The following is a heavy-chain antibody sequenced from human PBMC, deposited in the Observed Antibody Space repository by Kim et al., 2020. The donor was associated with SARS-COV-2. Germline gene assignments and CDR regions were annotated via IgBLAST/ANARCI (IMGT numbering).Heavy chain of an antibody. Sequence: ASVKVSCKASGYTFTSYAMNWVRQATGQGLEWMGWINTNTGNPTYAQGFTGRFVFSLDTSVSTGYLQISSLKAEDTAVYYCAREKYSHGLNWFDPWGQGTVVTFSS. D-gene: IGHD5-18*01. V-gene: IGHV7-4-1*02. CDR3: AREKYSHGLNWFDP. CDR1: GYTFTSYA. CDR2: INTNTGNP. J-gene: IGHJ5*02.